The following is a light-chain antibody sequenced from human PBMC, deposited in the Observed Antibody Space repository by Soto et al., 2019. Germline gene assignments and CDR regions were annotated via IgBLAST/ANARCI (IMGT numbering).Light chain of an antibody. CDR2: YDS. CDR3: QVWDSSSDLQV. V-gene: IGLV3-21*04. Sequence: SYELTQPPSVSVAPGKTARITCGGNNIGSKSVHWYQQKPGQAPVLVIYYDSDRPSGIPERFSGSNSGNTVTLTISRVEAGDEADYYCQVWDSSSDLQVFGGGTKLTVL. CDR1: NIGSKS. J-gene: IGLJ2*01.